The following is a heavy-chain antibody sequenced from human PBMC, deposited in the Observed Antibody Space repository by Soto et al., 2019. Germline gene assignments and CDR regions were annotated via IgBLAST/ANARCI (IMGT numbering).Heavy chain of an antibody. D-gene: IGHD6-13*01. CDR1: GFTFSSYG. Sequence: GGSLRLSCAASGFTFSSYGMHWVRQAPGKGLEWVAVISYDGSNKYYADSVKGRFTISRDNSKNTLYLQMNSLRAEDTAVYYCAKDAAGAGTYAMDVWGQGTTVTVSS. J-gene: IGHJ6*02. CDR2: ISYDGSNK. CDR3: AKDAAGAGTYAMDV. V-gene: IGHV3-30*18.